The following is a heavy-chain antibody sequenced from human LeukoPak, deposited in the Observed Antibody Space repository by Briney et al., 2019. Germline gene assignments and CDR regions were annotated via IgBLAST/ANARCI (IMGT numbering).Heavy chain of an antibody. D-gene: IGHD3-3*01. V-gene: IGHV4-59*08. Sequence: SETLSLTCTVSGGSISSYYWSWIRQPPGKGLEWIGYIYYSGSTNYNPSLKSRVTISVDTSKNQFSLKLSSVTAADTAVYYRARTYYDFWSGYPYYFDYWGQGTLVTVSS. CDR3: ARTYYDFWSGYPYYFDY. CDR1: GGSISSYY. J-gene: IGHJ4*02. CDR2: IYYSGST.